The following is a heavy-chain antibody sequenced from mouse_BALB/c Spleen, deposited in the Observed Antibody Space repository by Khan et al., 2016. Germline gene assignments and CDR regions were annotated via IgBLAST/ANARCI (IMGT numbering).Heavy chain of an antibody. Sequence: QVQLQQSGAELAKPGASVKMSCKASGYTFTSYWMHWVKQRPGQGLEWIGYINPSTGYTAYNQKFKDKATLTADKSSSTAYMQLSSLTSEDSAVYYCASYYGSSYFDYWGQGTTLTVSS. J-gene: IGHJ2*01. D-gene: IGHD1-1*01. V-gene: IGHV1-7*01. CDR3: ASYYGSSYFDY. CDR2: INPSTGYT. CDR1: GYTFTSYW.